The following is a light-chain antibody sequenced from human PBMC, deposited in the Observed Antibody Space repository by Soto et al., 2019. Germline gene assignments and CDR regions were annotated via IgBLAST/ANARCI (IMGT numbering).Light chain of an antibody. J-gene: IGLJ2*01. CDR3: QSYDGSLSGPVV. CDR1: RSNIGAGFD. V-gene: IGLV1-40*01. Sequence: QSVLTQPPSASGTPGQRVTISCTGTRSNIGAGFDVHWYQQLPGTAPKLLIYDNNNRPSGVPDRFSGSKSGTSASLSITGLQAEDEADDYCQSYDGSLSGPVVFGGGTKVTVL. CDR2: DNN.